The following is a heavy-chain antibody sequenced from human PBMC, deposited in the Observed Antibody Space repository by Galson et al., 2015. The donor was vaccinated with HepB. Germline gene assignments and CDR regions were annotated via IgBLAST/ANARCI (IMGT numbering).Heavy chain of an antibody. V-gene: IGHV3-30*14. CDR2: ISYDGGTT. Sequence: SLRLSCATSGLSFYSYAMHWVRQAPGKGLEWMALISYDGGTTFHADSVKGRFTISRDNSGKTLYLQMNSLRSDDTAIYYCAYGSGSYFLDNWGQGTLVTVSS. CDR3: AYGSGSYFLDN. D-gene: IGHD3-10*01. CDR1: GLSFYSYA. J-gene: IGHJ4*02.